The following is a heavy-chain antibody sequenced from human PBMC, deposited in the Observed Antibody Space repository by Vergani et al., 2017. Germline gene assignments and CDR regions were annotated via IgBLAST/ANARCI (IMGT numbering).Heavy chain of an antibody. J-gene: IGHJ6*03. D-gene: IGHD1-26*01. CDR1: GGSISSSSYY. CDR2: IYYSGST. V-gene: IGHV4-39*07. Sequence: QLQLQESGPGLVKPSETLSLTCTVSGGSISSSSYYWGWIRQPPGKGLEWIGSIYYSGSTYYNPSLKSRVTISVDTSKNQFSLKLSSVTAADTAVYYCARGEDYYYYYYMDVWGKGTTVTFSS. CDR3: ARGEDYYYYYYMDV.